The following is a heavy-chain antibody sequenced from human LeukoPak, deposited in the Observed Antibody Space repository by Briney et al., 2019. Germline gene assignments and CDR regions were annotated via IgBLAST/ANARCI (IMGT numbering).Heavy chain of an antibody. D-gene: IGHD2-15*01. CDR3: ATDRRPYSYFFDH. J-gene: IGHJ4*02. V-gene: IGHV3-11*01. CDR2: ITGSGATI. CDR1: GVTFSDYY. Sequence: PGGSLRLSCAASGVTFSDYYMSWIRQAPGMGLEWVAYITGSGATIYYADSVKGRFTISRDNAKKSLYLQMNSLRDEDTAVYYCATDRRPYSYFFDHWGQATLVTVSS.